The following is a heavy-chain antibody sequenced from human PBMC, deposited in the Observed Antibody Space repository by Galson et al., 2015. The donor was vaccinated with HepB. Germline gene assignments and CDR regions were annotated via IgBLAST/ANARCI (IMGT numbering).Heavy chain of an antibody. Sequence: SLRLSCAASGFTFSDYYMTWIRQAPGKGLEWLSYISASATYTNYADSVKGRFTISRDNAKNSLYLQMNSLTAEDTAVFYCAKVGQQLVRGLYYYYGMDVWGQGTTVTVSS. D-gene: IGHD6-13*01. V-gene: IGHV3-11*06. CDR1: GFTFSDYY. CDR2: ISASATYT. J-gene: IGHJ6*02. CDR3: AKVGQQLVRGLYYYYGMDV.